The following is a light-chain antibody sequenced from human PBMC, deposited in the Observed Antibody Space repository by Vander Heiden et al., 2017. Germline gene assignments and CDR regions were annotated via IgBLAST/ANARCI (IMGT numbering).Light chain of an antibody. CDR1: QSVGSY. J-gene: IGKJ2*01. Sequence: IALTPSPATLSLSPGERATLTCRASQSVGSYLTWYQQKPGKAPRLLIYDTSSRATGIPARFSGSGSGTDFTLTITSLEPEDFAVYYCQQRCNCRRTFGQGTKVEIK. CDR2: DTS. CDR3: QQRCNCRRT. V-gene: IGKV3-11*01.